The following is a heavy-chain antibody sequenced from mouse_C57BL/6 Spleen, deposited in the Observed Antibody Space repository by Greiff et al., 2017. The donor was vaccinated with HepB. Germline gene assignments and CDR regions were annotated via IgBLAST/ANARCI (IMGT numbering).Heavy chain of an antibody. D-gene: IGHD1-1*01. CDR2: ISSGGSYT. Sequence: EVHLVESGGDLVKPGGSLKLSCAASGFTFSSYGMSWVRQTPDKRLEWVATISSGGSYTYYPDSVKGRFTISRDNAKNTLYLQMSSLKSEDTAMYYCARPITTVVATGYFDVWGTGTTVTVSS. CDR3: ARPITTVVATGYFDV. V-gene: IGHV5-6*01. CDR1: GFTFSSYG. J-gene: IGHJ1*03.